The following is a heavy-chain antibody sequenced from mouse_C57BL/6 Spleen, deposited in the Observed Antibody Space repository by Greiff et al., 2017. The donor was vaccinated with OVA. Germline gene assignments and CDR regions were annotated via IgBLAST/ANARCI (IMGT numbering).Heavy chain of an antibody. CDR2: INPNNGGT. V-gene: IGHV1-26*01. CDR3: ARSVYPDYAMDY. Sequence: VQLQQSGPELVKPGASVKISCKASGYTFTDYYMNWVKQSHGKSLEWIGDINPNNGGTSYNQKFKGKATLTVDKSSSTAYMELRSLTSEDSAVYYCARSVYPDYAMDYWGQGTSVTVSS. CDR1: GYTFTDYY. J-gene: IGHJ4*01.